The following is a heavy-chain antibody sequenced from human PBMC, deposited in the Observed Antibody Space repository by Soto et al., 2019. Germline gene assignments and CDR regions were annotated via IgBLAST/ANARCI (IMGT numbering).Heavy chain of an antibody. CDR3: VRGGSNYAS. V-gene: IGHV3-7*01. D-gene: IGHD4-4*01. J-gene: IGHJ5*02. CDR1: GFTFSYSW. Sequence: EVQLVESGGGLVQPGGSLRLSCTASGFTFSYSWMTWVRQAPGKGLEWVARIKPDESEKKYADSVKGRFSISRDNAKNSMYLQMDSLRREDTAVYYCVRGGSNYASWGQGALGT. CDR2: IKPDESEK.